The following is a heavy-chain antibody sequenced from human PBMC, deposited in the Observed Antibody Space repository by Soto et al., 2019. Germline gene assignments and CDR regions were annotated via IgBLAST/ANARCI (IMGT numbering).Heavy chain of an antibody. Sequence: QVQLVESGGGVVQPGRSLRLSCAASGFTFSSYGMHWVRQAPGKGLEWVAVIWYDGSNKYYADSVKGRFTISRDNSKNTLYLQMNRLRAEDTAVYYCAREGIRFLEWPEHNDYWGQGTLVTVSS. CDR3: AREGIRFLEWPEHNDY. J-gene: IGHJ4*02. CDR1: GFTFSSYG. CDR2: IWYDGSNK. V-gene: IGHV3-33*01. D-gene: IGHD3-3*01.